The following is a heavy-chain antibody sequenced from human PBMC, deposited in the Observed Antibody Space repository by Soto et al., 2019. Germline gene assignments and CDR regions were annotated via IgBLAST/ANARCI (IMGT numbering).Heavy chain of an antibody. J-gene: IGHJ4*02. CDR1: GFTFSGYG. CDR3: ATTGPY. Sequence: QVQLVESGGGVVQPGRSLRLSCAASGFTFSGYGMHWVRQAPGKGLEWVAGIWFDGGNTVYADSGKGRFTISRDNSKNTVSLQMNSLRDEDSAAYYCATTGPYWGQGTLVTVAS. V-gene: IGHV3-33*01. CDR2: IWFDGGNT.